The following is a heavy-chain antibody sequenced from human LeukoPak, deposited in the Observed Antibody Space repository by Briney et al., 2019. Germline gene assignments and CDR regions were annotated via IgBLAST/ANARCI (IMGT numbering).Heavy chain of an antibody. J-gene: IGHJ6*02. D-gene: IGHD3-22*01. CDR1: GGTFSSYA. Sequence: ASVKVSCKASGGTFSSYAISWVRQAPGQGLEWMGRIIPILGIANYAQKFQGRVTITADKSTSTAYMELSSLRSEDTAVYYCARTYYYESSGYPIYYYGMDVWGQGTTVTVSS. CDR3: ARTYYYESSGYPIYYYGMDV. CDR2: IIPILGIA. V-gene: IGHV1-69*04.